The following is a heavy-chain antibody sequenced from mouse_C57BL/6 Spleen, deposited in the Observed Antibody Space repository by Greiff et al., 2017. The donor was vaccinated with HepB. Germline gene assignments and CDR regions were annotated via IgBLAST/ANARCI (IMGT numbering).Heavy chain of an antibody. D-gene: IGHD1-1*01. CDR1: GYTFTSYG. CDR2: IYPRSGNT. J-gene: IGHJ1*03. V-gene: IGHV1-81*01. CDR3: ARRDSYGSSLSYWYFDV. Sequence: QVQLQQSGAELARPGASVKLSCKASGYTFTSYGISWVKQRTGQGLEWIGEIYPRSGNTYYNEKFKGKATLTADKSSSTAYMELRSLTSEDSAVYFCARRDSYGSSLSYWYFDVWGTGTTVTVSS.